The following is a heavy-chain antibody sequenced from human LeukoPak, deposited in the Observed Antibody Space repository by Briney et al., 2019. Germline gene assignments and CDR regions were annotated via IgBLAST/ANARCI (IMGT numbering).Heavy chain of an antibody. Sequence: SETLSLTCTVSGGSISSDYWSWIRQPPGKGLEWIGYIYYSGSTNYNPSLKSRVTISVDTSKNQFSLKLSSVTAADTAVYYCARETYSGELEYWGQGTLVTVSP. D-gene: IGHD1-26*01. CDR1: GGSISSDY. J-gene: IGHJ4*02. CDR2: IYYSGST. CDR3: ARETYSGELEY. V-gene: IGHV4-59*01.